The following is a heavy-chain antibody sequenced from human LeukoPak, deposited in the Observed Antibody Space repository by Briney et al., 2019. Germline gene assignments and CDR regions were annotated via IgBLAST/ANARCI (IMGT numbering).Heavy chain of an antibody. D-gene: IGHD3-3*01. CDR1: GGSISSGGYY. CDR2: IYYSRST. V-gene: IGHV4-31*03. J-gene: IGHJ5*02. Sequence: SETLSLTCTVSGGSISSGGYYWSWIRQRPGKGLEWIGYIYYSRSTYYNPSLKSRVTISVDTSKNQFSLKLSSVTAADTAVYYCARGPNDFLTIFGVVSSNWFDPWGQGTLVTVSS. CDR3: ARGPNDFLTIFGVVSSNWFDP.